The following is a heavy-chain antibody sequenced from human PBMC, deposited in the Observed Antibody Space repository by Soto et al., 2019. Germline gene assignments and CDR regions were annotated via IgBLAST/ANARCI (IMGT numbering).Heavy chain of an antibody. CDR2: VRGYGGST. V-gene: IGHV3-23*01. CDR1: GFTFSSYA. CDR3: AKDRESVGYSYGDY. J-gene: IGHJ4*02. D-gene: IGHD5-18*01. Sequence: GGSLRLSCAASGFTFSSYAMSWVRQAPGMGLEWVSTVRGYGGSTWYADSVKGRFTISKDNSKNTLFLQMNSLKPEDTAVYYCAKDRESVGYSYGDYWGQGIQVTVSS.